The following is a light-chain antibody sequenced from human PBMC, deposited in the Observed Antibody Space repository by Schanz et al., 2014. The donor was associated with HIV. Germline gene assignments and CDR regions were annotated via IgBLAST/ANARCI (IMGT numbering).Light chain of an antibody. V-gene: IGKV3-20*01. CDR3: QQYGGSPT. J-gene: IGKJ1*01. CDR1: QTFSKNY. Sequence: EIVLTQSPGTLSLSPGERATLSCRASQTFSKNYLAWYHQKPGQAPRLLIYGASRRATGVPARFSGSGSGSAFTLIISRLEPADIAVYYCQQYGGSPTFGQGTKVEIK. CDR2: GAS.